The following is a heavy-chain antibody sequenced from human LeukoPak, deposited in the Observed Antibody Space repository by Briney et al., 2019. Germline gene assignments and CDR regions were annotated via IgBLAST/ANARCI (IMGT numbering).Heavy chain of an antibody. CDR3: ARLSIAAPGSDY. CDR1: GFSISSSW. D-gene: IGHD6-13*01. V-gene: IGHV3-7*01. J-gene: IGHJ4*02. CDR2: INQDRSEK. Sequence: PGGSLRLSCAASGFSISSSWMSWVRQAPGTGLEWVANINQDRSEKYYVDSVKGRFTISRDNAKNSLYLQMNNLRAEDTAVYYCARLSIAAPGSDYWGQGTLVTVS.